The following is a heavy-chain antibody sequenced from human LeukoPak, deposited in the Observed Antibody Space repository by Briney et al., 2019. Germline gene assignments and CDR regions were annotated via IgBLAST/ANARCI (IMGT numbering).Heavy chain of an antibody. Sequence: SVKVSCKASGGTFSSYAISWVRQAPGQGLEWMGRIIPIFGTANYAQKFQGRVTITTDESTSTAYMELSSLRSEDTAVYYCASNYYGSGSYRDYWGQGTLVTVSS. J-gene: IGHJ4*02. CDR3: ASNYYGSGSYRDY. V-gene: IGHV1-69*05. CDR2: IIPIFGTA. CDR1: GGTFSSYA. D-gene: IGHD3-10*01.